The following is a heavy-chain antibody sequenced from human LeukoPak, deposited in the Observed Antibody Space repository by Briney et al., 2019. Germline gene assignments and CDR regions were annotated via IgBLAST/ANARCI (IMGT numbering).Heavy chain of an antibody. Sequence: GGSLRLSCAASGFTFSSYAMSWVRQAPGKGLEWVSAISGSGGSTYYADSVKGRFTISRDNSKNTLYLQMNSLRAEDMAVYYCAKATHYYGSGTYSDYWGQGTLVTVSS. CDR1: GFTFSSYA. CDR3: AKATHYYGSGTYSDY. J-gene: IGHJ4*02. D-gene: IGHD3-10*01. CDR2: ISGSGGST. V-gene: IGHV3-23*01.